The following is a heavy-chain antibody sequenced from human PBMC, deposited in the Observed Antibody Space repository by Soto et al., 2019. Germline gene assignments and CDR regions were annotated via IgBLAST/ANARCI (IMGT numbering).Heavy chain of an antibody. J-gene: IGHJ4*02. Sequence: SETLSLTCTVSGGSISSSSYYWSWIRQPPGKGLEWIGYIYYSGSTDYNPSLRSRVSISLDTSKSQLSLTLSSVTAADTAIFYCARHRSNYNSSSFDSWGQGPLVTSPQ. D-gene: IGHD1-7*01. CDR1: GGSISSSSYY. CDR3: ARHRSNYNSSSFDS. CDR2: IYYSGST. V-gene: IGHV4-61*05.